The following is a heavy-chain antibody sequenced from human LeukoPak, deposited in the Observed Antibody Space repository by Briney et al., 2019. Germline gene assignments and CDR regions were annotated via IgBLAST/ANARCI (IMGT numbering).Heavy chain of an antibody. CDR2: IYYSGST. D-gene: IGHD2-15*01. V-gene: IGHV4-59*12. CDR1: GGSISSYY. Sequence: SETLSLTCTVSGGSISSYYWSWIRQPPGKGLEWIGYIYYSGSTNYNPSLKSRVTISVDTSKNQFSLKLSSVTAADTAVYYCARERTEDFDYWGQGTLVTVSS. J-gene: IGHJ4*02. CDR3: ARERTEDFDY.